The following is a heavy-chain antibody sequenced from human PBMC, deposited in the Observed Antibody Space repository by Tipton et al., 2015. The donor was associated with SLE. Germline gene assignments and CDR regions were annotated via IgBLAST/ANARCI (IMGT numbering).Heavy chain of an antibody. CDR2: VFYLGST. D-gene: IGHD6-19*01. V-gene: IGHV4-39*07. Sequence: TLSLTCTVPGDSISTSSYYWGWIRQPPGKGLEWIGTVFYLGSTYYNPSLRSRVAISVDTSKNQFSLKLASVTAADTAIYYCARRGRWLEFDSWGQGTPVTVSA. CDR3: ARRGRWLEFDS. J-gene: IGHJ4*02. CDR1: GDSISTSSYY.